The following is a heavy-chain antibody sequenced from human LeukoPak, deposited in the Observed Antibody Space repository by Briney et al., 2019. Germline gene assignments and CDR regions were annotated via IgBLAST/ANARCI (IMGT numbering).Heavy chain of an antibody. D-gene: IGHD3-10*01. CDR3: SKERPEEYYASGSYFDY. Sequence: GGSLRLSCAASKFTFSDYSMSWVRQAPGKGLEWVSSISSIRNYIYYADSVKGRFTISRDNSKYTVYLEMNSLRVEDTAMYYCSKERPEEYYASGSYFDYWGQGTLVTVSS. V-gene: IGHV3-21*01. CDR1: KFTFSDYS. J-gene: IGHJ4*02. CDR2: ISSIRNYI.